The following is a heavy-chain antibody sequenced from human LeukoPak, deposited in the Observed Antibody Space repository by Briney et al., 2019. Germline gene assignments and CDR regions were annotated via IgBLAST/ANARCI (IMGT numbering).Heavy chain of an antibody. CDR1: GGSISSGGYY. J-gene: IGHJ6*02. V-gene: IGHV4-31*03. CDR3: ARDCSGGSCYSGGYYYYYGMDV. D-gene: IGHD2-15*01. Sequence: SETLSLTCTVSGGSISSGGYYWSWIRQHPGKGLEWIGYIYYSGSTYYNPSLKSRVTISVDTSKNQFSLKLSSVTVADTAVYYCARDCSGGSCYSGGYYYYYGMDVWGQGTTVTVSS. CDR2: IYYSGST.